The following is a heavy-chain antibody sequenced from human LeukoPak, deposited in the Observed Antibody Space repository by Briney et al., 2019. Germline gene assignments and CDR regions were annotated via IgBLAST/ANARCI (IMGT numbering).Heavy chain of an antibody. J-gene: IGHJ3*02. Sequence: PGGSLRLSCAASGFTFSGHAMSWVRQAPGKGLEWVSAISIDGSHTYYADSVKGRFTISRDNSKNTLYLQMNSLRAEETAVYYCAKSYDTSGRRAFDIWGQGTMVTVSS. CDR1: GFTFSGHA. CDR2: ISIDGSHT. V-gene: IGHV3-23*01. D-gene: IGHD3-22*01. CDR3: AKSYDTSGRRAFDI.